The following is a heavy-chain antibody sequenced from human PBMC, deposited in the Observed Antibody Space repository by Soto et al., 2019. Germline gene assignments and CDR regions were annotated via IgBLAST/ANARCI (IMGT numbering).Heavy chain of an antibody. CDR2: ITSNGGNT. Sequence: EVQLVESGGGLVQHGGSLRLSCAASGFTFSSYAMHWVRQAPGKGLEYVSAITSNGGNTDYASSVKGRFTISRDNSKNTLYLQMGSLRDEDMAVYYCARRIPFGYGMDVWGQGTTVTVSS. CDR1: GFTFSSYA. V-gene: IGHV3-64*01. J-gene: IGHJ6*02. CDR3: ARRIPFGYGMDV. D-gene: IGHD2-21*01.